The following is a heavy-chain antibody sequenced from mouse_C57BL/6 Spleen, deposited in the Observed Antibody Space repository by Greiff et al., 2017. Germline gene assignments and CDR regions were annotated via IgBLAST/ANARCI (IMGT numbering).Heavy chain of an antibody. CDR2: IDPSDSET. D-gene: IGHD1-1*01. CDR1: GYTFTSYW. V-gene: IGHV1-52*01. J-gene: IGHJ2*01. Sequence: QVQLQQPGAELVRPGSSVKLSCKASGYTFTSYWMHWVKQRPIQGLEWIGNIDPSDSETHYNQKFKDKATLTVDKSSSTAYMQLSSLTSEDSAVYYCASYYYCSSYKGDYFDYWGQGTTLTVSS. CDR3: ASYYYCSSYKGDYFDY.